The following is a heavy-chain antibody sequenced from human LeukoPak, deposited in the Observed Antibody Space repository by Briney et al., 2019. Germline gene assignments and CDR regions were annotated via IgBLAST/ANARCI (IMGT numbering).Heavy chain of an antibody. CDR1: GDSVSGGSYY. CDR2: TYYSGNT. Sequence: SETLSLTCTVSGDSVSGGSYYWGWIRQPPGKGMEWIGYTYYSGNTNYNPSLKSRGTIAVDTSKNQFSLKGSSATAADTAVYYCGGGYRNNPTYWGQAKPVTVSS. V-gene: IGHV4-61*01. J-gene: IGHJ4*02. CDR3: GGGYRNNPTY. D-gene: IGHD2-2*02.